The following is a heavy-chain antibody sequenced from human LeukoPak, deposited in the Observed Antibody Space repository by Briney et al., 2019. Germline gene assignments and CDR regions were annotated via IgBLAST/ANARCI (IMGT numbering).Heavy chain of an antibody. Sequence: SETLSLTCTVSGGSISSYYWSWIRQPPGKGLEWIGYIHYSGSTDYNPSLKSRVTISVDTSKNQFSLKLSSVTAADTAVYYCARVGYSSGWSNFDCWGQGTLVTVSS. V-gene: IGHV4-59*01. CDR2: IHYSGST. CDR3: ARVGYSSGWSNFDC. D-gene: IGHD6-19*01. CDR1: GGSISSYY. J-gene: IGHJ4*02.